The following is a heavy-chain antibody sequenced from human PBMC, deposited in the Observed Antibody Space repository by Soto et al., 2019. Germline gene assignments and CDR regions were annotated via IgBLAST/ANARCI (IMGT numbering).Heavy chain of an antibody. V-gene: IGHV4-39*01. CDR3: ARHFRYYESSAYYSHFDY. CDR2: IYYSGST. Sequence: SETLSLTCTVSGGSISSSSYYWGWIRQTPGKGLEWIGSIYYSGSTYYNPSLESRVTMSVDTSQSQFSLKLSSVTAADTAVYYCARHFRYYESSAYYSHFDYWGQGTLVT. D-gene: IGHD3-22*01. CDR1: GGSISSSSYY. J-gene: IGHJ4*02.